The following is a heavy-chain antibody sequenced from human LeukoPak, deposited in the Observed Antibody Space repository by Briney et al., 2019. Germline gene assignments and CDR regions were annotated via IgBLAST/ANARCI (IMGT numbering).Heavy chain of an antibody. CDR1: GGSISSSSYY. V-gene: IGHV4-61*05. D-gene: IGHD1-14*01. CDR2: IHNSGRT. CDR3: ARHGTISSESYFDY. J-gene: IGHJ4*02. Sequence: SETLSLTCTVSGGSISSSSYYWSWIRQSPGKGLEWIGYIHNSGRTNYNPSLKSRVTGFVDTSKNQVSLRLSSVTAADTAVYYCARHGTISSESYFDYWGQGALVTVSS.